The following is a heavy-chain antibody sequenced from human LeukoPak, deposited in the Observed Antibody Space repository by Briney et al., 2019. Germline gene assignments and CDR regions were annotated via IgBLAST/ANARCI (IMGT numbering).Heavy chain of an antibody. J-gene: IGHJ6*02. CDR2: ISSSGSTI. Sequence: GGSLRLSCAASGFTFSSYEMNWVRQAPGKGLEWVSYISSSGSTIYYADSVKGRFTVSRDNAKNSLYLQMNSLRAEDTAVYYCARDKKNVVVVAARGSAAYYYYGMDVWGQGTTVTVSS. D-gene: IGHD2-15*01. CDR1: GFTFSSYE. V-gene: IGHV3-48*03. CDR3: ARDKKNVVVVAARGSAAYYYYGMDV.